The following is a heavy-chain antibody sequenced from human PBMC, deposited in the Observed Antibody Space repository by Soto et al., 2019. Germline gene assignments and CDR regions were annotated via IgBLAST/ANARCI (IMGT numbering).Heavy chain of an antibody. CDR1: GGTFSNFV. CDR2: NIPIFGTA. V-gene: IGHV1-69*01. Sequence: QVQLVQSGAEEKKPGSSVKVSCKASGGTFSNFVISWVRQAPGQGLEWMGGNIPIFGTANYAQKFQGRVTIIADESTGTTYMELTSLRSEDTGVYYCARSPILVGETTYATYFDYGGQGPLVTVSS. CDR3: ARSPILVGETTYATYFDY. J-gene: IGHJ4*02. D-gene: IGHD2-21*01.